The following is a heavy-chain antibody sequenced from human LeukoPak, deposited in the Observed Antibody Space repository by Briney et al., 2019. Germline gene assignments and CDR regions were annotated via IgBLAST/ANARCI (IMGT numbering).Heavy chain of an antibody. CDR3: ARADYDILTGYPMDV. D-gene: IGHD3-9*01. CDR2: IIPILGIA. CDR1: GGTFSSYA. Sequence: SVKVSCKASGGTFSSYAISWVRQAPGQGLEWMGRIIPILGIANYAQKFQGRVTITADKSTSTAYMELSSLRSEDTAVYYCARADYDILTGYPMDVWGQGTTVTVSS. V-gene: IGHV1-69*04. J-gene: IGHJ6*02.